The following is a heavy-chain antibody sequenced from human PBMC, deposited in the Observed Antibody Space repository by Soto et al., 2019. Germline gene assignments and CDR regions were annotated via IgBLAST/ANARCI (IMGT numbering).Heavy chain of an antibody. CDR2: IYSDGRT. Sequence: GGSLRLSCAASGFSVSSNYMTWVRQAPGKGLEWVSIIYSDGRTNYADSVKGRFTISRDNSKNTVYLQMTSLSVDDTAVYYCAREISAGFGEPWLDPWGQGTLVTVSS. CDR3: AREISAGFGEPWLDP. D-gene: IGHD3-10*01. CDR1: GFSVSSNY. J-gene: IGHJ5*02. V-gene: IGHV3-53*01.